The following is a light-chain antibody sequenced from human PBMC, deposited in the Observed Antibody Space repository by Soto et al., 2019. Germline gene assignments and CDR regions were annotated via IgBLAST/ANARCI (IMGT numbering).Light chain of an antibody. CDR2: VNSDGSH. CDR3: QTWGTGIWV. CDR1: SGHSSYA. Sequence: QSVLTQSPSASASLGASVKLTCTLSSGHSSYAIAWHQQQPERGPRYLMKVNSDGSHYKGDGIPDRFSGSSSGAERYLTISSLQSEDEADYYCQTWGTGIWVFGGGTQLTVL. J-gene: IGLJ3*02. V-gene: IGLV4-69*01.